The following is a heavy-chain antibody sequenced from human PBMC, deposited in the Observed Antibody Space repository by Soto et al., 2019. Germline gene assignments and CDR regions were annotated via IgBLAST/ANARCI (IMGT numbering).Heavy chain of an antibody. D-gene: IGHD2-21*01. CDR1: GGSFSGYY. V-gene: IGHV4-34*01. CDR3: ARGPRLRGPRPGCFER. Sequence: QVQLQQWGARLSKPSETLSLTCAVYGGSFSGYYWSWIRQPPGKGLEWIGVINHSGSINYNPFLQSRFTIKGDKAKKQFPLTLSFVAAANTAVYFCARGPRLRGPRPGCFERWGQGALVTVFS. CDR2: INHSGSI. J-gene: IGHJ5*02.